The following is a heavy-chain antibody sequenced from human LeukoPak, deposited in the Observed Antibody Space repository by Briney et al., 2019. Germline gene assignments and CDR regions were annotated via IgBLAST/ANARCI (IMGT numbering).Heavy chain of an antibody. J-gene: IGHJ5*02. CDR1: GGSISSSNW. CDR3: ARWWGFDP. CDR2: MYPSGST. D-gene: IGHD2-15*01. V-gene: IGHV4-4*02. Sequence: SETLSLTCAVSGGSISSSNWWSWVRQPPGKGLEWIGEMYPSGSTNYNPSLKSRVTISVDTSKNQFSLKLSSVTAADTAVYYCARWWGFDPWGQGTLVTVSS.